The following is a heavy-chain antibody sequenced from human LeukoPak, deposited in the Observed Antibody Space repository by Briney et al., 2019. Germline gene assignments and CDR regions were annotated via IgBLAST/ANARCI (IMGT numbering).Heavy chain of an antibody. CDR1: GFTFTTFW. Sequence: GGSLRLSCATSGFTFTTFWMHWVRQAPGKGLVWVARINHDGSSANYVDSVKGRFTISRDNAKNTVYLQMNSLRAEDTAVYYCXXXXXYESGRYWQKYFDTWGQGTLVTVSS. V-gene: IGHV3-74*01. CDR3: XXXXXYESGRYWQKYFDT. D-gene: IGHD3-22*01. J-gene: IGHJ4*02. CDR2: INHDGSSA.